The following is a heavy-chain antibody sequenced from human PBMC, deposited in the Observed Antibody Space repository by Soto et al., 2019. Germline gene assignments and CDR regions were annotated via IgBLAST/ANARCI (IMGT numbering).Heavy chain of an antibody. Sequence: ASVKVSCKASGYTFTSYGISWVRQAPGQGLEWMGWISAYNGNTNYAQKLQGRVTMTTDTSTSTAYMELRSLRSDDTAVYYCARSPSLELELSGFDYWGQGTLVTVSS. D-gene: IGHD1-7*01. J-gene: IGHJ4*02. CDR1: GYTFTSYG. V-gene: IGHV1-18*01. CDR2: ISAYNGNT. CDR3: ARSPSLELELSGFDY.